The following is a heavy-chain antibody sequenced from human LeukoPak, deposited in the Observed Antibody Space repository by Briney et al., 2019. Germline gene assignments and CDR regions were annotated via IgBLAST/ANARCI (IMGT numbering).Heavy chain of an antibody. V-gene: IGHV1-18*04. CDR1: GYIFSKYA. J-gene: IGHJ5*02. Sequence: ASVKVSCKASGYIFSKYAISWVRQAPGQGLEWMGWISVYNGNTNYAQKFQGRVTMTTDTPTRTAYVDLRSLRSDDTAVYYCARRVVIAPENCFEPWGQGTLVTVSS. CDR3: ARRVVIAPENCFEP. CDR2: ISVYNGNT. D-gene: IGHD2-21*01.